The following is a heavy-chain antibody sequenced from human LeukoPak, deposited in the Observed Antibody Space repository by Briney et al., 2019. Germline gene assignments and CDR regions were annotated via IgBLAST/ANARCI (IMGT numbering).Heavy chain of an antibody. J-gene: IGHJ4*02. CDR1: GFTLSSYA. D-gene: IGHD1-7*01. Sequence: GGSLRLSCAASGFTLSSYAMSWVRQAPGKGLEWVSAISGSGGSTYYADSVKGRFTISRDNSKNTLYLQMNSLRAEDTAVYYCAKAGPLELRLGSWSCWGQGTLVTVSS. CDR3: AKAGPLELRLGSWSC. V-gene: IGHV3-23*01. CDR2: ISGSGGST.